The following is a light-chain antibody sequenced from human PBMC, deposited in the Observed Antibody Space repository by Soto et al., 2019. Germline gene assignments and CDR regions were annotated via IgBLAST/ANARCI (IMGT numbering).Light chain of an antibody. CDR1: QRITSY. V-gene: IGKV1-39*01. J-gene: IGKJ1*01. CDR2: AAS. Sequence: DIQMTQSTSSLSASLPDRVTIGCLASQRITSYLNWYQQKPGKAPKLLIYAASSLQSGVTSRFSGSGSGTDFTLTISSLQPEDFATYYCQQSYSTPTWTFGQGTKVDIK. CDR3: QQSYSTPTWT.